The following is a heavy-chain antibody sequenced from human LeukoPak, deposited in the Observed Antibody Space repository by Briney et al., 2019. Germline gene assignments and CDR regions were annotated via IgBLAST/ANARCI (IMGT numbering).Heavy chain of an antibody. J-gene: IGHJ4*02. Sequence: PGGSLRLSCVASGFTFSSYAMSWVRQAPGKGLEWVSGISGRDGSTYYADSVRGRFTISRDNSKNTLYLQMNSLRAEDTAIYYCAKDIIGWSFDYWGQGTLVTVSS. CDR3: AKDIIGWSFDY. CDR1: GFTFSSYA. CDR2: ISGRDGST. D-gene: IGHD2-15*01. V-gene: IGHV3-23*01.